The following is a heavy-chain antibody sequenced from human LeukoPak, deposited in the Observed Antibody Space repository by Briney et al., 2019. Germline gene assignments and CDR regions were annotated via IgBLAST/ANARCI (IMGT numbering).Heavy chain of an antibody. J-gene: IGHJ4*02. V-gene: IGHV3-7*03. CDR3: ASAGLTYGSGSYFVY. Sequence: GGALRLSCAASGFTFSSYWMTWVGQAPGKGLEGVANIKEDGSVKYYVDSVKGRFTISRDNAKNSLYLQMNSLRAEDTALYYCASAGLTYGSGSYFVYWGQGTLVTVSS. CDR2: IKEDGSVK. D-gene: IGHD3-10*01. CDR1: GFTFSSYW.